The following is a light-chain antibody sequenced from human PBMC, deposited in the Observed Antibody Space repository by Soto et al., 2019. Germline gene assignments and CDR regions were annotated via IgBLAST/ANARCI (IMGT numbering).Light chain of an antibody. V-gene: IGLV2-14*01. CDR2: EAS. J-gene: IGLJ1*01. Sequence: QSVLTQPASVSGSPGQSITISCTGTSSDVGGYNYVSWYQQHPGKAPKLMIYEASNRPSGVSNRFSGSKSDNTASLTISGLQAEDEADYYCSSYTSFSTYVFGTGTKVTVL. CDR1: SSDVGGYNY. CDR3: SSYTSFSTYV.